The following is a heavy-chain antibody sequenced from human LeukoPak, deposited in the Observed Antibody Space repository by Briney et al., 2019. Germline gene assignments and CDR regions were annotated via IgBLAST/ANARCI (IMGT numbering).Heavy chain of an antibody. V-gene: IGHV4-59*01. J-gene: IGHJ4*02. CDR1: GDSTSRYY. CDR2: IFYSGIV. CDR3: ARDAESYASGSYTPFDY. Sequence: SETLSLTCTVSGDSTSRYYWSWIRQPPGKGLEFLGYIFYSGIVNYNPSLKSRVTMSGDSSKNQVSLKVRSVTAADTAVYFCARDAESYASGSYTPFDYWGQGTLVTVSS. D-gene: IGHD3-10*01.